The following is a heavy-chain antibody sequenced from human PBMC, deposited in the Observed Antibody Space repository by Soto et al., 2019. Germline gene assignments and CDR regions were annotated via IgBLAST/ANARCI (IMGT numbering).Heavy chain of an antibody. J-gene: IGHJ4*02. D-gene: IGHD3-10*02. CDR2: ISSTGETT. CDR1: GFTFSTYS. CDR3: ARDVRLPDY. Sequence: EVQLVESGGGLVPPGGSLRLSCAASGFTFSTYSMNWVRQAPGKGLEWVSFISSTGETTYYEDSVKGRLTISRDNAKNSPFLQKNSLTAEDTAVYYCARDVRLPDYWGQGTLFTVSS. V-gene: IGHV3-48*01.